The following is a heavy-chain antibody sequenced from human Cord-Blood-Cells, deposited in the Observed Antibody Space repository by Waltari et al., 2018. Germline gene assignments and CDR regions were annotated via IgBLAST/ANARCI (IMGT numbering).Heavy chain of an antibody. Sequence: EVQLVESGGGLVQPGGSLRLSCAASGFTFSSYWMSWVRQAPGKGLELVANIKQEGSEKYYVDSLKGRFTISRDNAKNSLYLQMNSLRAEDTAVYYCARIRIVRAFDIWGQGTMVTVSS. J-gene: IGHJ3*02. V-gene: IGHV3-7*01. CDR2: IKQEGSEK. CDR3: ARIRIVRAFDI. D-gene: IGHD6-6*01. CDR1: GFTFSSYW.